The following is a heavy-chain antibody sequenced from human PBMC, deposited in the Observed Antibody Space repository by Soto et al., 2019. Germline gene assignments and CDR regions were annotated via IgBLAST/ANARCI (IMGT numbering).Heavy chain of an antibody. Sequence: SLKVSCKASGYTFISYAISWVRQALGQGLEWMGGIIPIFGTANYAQKFQGRVTITADESTSTAYMELSSLRSEDTAVYYCASRYRSGPPFYWGQGTLVTVSS. CDR1: GYTFISYA. CDR2: IIPIFGTA. CDR3: ASRYRSGPPFY. D-gene: IGHD2-15*01. J-gene: IGHJ4*02. V-gene: IGHV1-69*13.